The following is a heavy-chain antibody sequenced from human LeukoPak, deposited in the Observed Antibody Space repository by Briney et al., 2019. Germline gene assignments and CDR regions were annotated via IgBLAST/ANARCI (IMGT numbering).Heavy chain of an antibody. CDR2: INPSGGST. CDR3: ARVKKLMPEFEF. CDR1: GYTFTNYY. J-gene: IGHJ4*02. D-gene: IGHD2-2*01. Sequence: ASVKVSCKASGYTFTNYYMHWVRQAPGQGLEWMGIINPSGGSTIYAQKFQGRVTMTTDTSTSTVYMEVSGLRSEDTAVYYCARVKKLMPEFEFWGQGTLVTVS. V-gene: IGHV1-46*01.